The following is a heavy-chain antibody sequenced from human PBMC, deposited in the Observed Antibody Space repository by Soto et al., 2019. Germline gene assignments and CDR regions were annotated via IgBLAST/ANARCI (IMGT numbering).Heavy chain of an antibody. J-gene: IGHJ4*02. CDR2: ISAYNGNT. Sequence: QVQLVQSGAEVKKPGASVKVSCKASGYTFTSYGISWVRQAPGQGLEWMGWISAYNGNTNYAQKLQGRDTMTTDTTTSTAYIELRSLRSDDTAVYYCARVARSSYFDYWGQGTLVTVSS. CDR3: ARVARSSYFDY. CDR1: GYTFTSYG. V-gene: IGHV1-18*01. D-gene: IGHD3-10*01.